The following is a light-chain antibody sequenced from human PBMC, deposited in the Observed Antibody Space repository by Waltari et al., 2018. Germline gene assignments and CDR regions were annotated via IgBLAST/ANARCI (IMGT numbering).Light chain of an antibody. J-gene: IGLJ1*01. CDR2: NTN. V-gene: IGLV1-44*01. CDR3: ATWDGSLNGPYV. Sequence: VLTQPPSASGTPGQRVTISCSGSSSNIGTNTVTWYQQPPGTAPKLLVYNTNPRPSGVPDRCSGSKSGTSASLAISGLQSEDEADYYCATWDGSLNGPYVFGTGTKVTVL. CDR1: SSNIGTNT.